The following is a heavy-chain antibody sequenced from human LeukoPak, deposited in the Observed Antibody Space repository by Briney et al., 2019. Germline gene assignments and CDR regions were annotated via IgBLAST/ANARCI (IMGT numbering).Heavy chain of an antibody. CDR1: GGSISSYY. CDR2: IYTSGST. Sequence: PSETLSLTCTVSGGSISSYYWSWIRQPAGKGLERIGRIYTSGSTNYNPSLKSRVTMSVDTSKNQFSLKLSSVTAADTAVYYCARGFQNMEWLDPSSRNSPYYFDYWGQGTLVTVSS. D-gene: IGHD6-19*01. V-gene: IGHV4-4*07. CDR3: ARGFQNMEWLDPSSRNSPYYFDY. J-gene: IGHJ4*02.